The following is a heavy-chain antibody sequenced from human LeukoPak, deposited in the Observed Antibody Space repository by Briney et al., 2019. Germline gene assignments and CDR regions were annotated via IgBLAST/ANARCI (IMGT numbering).Heavy chain of an antibody. J-gene: IGHJ3*02. Sequence: GGSLRLSCAASGFTFSSYWMSWVRQAPGKGLEWVANIKQDGSEKYYVDSVKGRFTIPRDNAKNSLYLQMNSLRAEDTAVYYCAGSGGVIASDAFDIWGQGTMVTVSS. D-gene: IGHD3-16*02. CDR3: AGSGGVIASDAFDI. CDR1: GFTFSSYW. V-gene: IGHV3-7*01. CDR2: IKQDGSEK.